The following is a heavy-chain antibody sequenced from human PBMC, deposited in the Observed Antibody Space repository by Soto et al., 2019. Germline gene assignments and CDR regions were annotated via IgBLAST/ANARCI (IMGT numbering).Heavy chain of an antibody. CDR3: LRSHRQWNGVGGQ. CDR2: ISQDGAIA. V-gene: IGHV3-74*01. J-gene: IGHJ4*02. CDR1: GFAFGSYW. D-gene: IGHD1-1*01. Sequence: VQLVESGGGLVQPGGSLRLSCAASGFAFGSYWMHWVRQAPGKGLVWVSRISQDGAIATQADSVKGRFTISRDNAKNTLVPTMDRLQGGDTAVFYFLRSHRQWNGVGGQWGQGTLATVSS.